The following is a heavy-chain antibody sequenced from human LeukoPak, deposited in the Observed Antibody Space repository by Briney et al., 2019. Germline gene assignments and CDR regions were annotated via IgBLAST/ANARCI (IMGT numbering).Heavy chain of an antibody. CDR2: ISGSGGST. V-gene: IGHV3-23*01. J-gene: IGHJ4*02. D-gene: IGHD1-26*01. CDR3: AKGRSGSYLSYYFDL. Sequence: GGSLRLSCAASGFTFSSYAMNWVRQAPGKGLEWVSAISGSGGSTYYADSVKGRFTISRDNSKNTLYPQMNSLRAEDTAVYYCAKGRSGSYLSYYFDLWGQGTLVTVSS. CDR1: GFTFSSYA.